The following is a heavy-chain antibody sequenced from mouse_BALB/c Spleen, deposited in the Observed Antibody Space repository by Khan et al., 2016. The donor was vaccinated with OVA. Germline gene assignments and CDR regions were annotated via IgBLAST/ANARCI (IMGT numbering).Heavy chain of an antibody. CDR2: INPSTGYT. V-gene: IGHV1-7*01. Sequence: VQLQESGAELAKPGASVKMSCKASGFTFTSYWMHWVKQRPGQVLEWIGYINPSTGYTEYNQKFKAKATLTADKSSRTAYMQLSSLTSEDSAVYYCGRGHYGSSSFAYWGQGTLVTVSA. J-gene: IGHJ3*01. CDR1: GFTFTSYW. CDR3: GRGHYGSSSFAY. D-gene: IGHD1-1*01.